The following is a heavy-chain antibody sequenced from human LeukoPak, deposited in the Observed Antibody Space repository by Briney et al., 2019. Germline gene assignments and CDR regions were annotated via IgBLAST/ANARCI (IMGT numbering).Heavy chain of an antibody. CDR1: GGSISSSSYY. CDR2: IYYSGST. V-gene: IGHV4-61*01. D-gene: IGHD5-12*01. J-gene: IGHJ4*02. Sequence: PSETLSLTCTVSGGSISSSSYYWSWIRQPPGKGLEWIGYIYYSGSTNYNPSLKSRVTISVDTSKNQFSLKLSSVTAADTAVYYCARVATTSFDYWGQGTLVTVSS. CDR3: ARVATTSFDY.